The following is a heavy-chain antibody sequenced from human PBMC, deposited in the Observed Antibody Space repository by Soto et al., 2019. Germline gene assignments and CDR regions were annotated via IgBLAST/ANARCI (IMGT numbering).Heavy chain of an antibody. CDR3: AWGVMGYDILTGLHGMDV. V-gene: IGHV1-46*01. Sequence: DSVKVSCKASGYTFTSYYMHWVRQAPGQGLEWMGIINPSGGSTRYAQKFQGRVTMTRDTSTSTVYMELSSLRSEDTAVYLCAWGVMGYDILTGLHGMDVWGQGTTVPVYS. J-gene: IGHJ6*02. CDR2: INPSGGST. CDR1: GYTFTSYY. D-gene: IGHD3-9*01.